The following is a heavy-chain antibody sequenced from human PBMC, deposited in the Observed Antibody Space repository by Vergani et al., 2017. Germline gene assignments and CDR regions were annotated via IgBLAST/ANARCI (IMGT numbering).Heavy chain of an antibody. CDR3: ARVAIYXSSGYYYPLDYFDY. CDR1: GGTFSSYA. J-gene: IGHJ4*02. CDR2: IIPILGTA. V-gene: IGHV1-69*13. D-gene: IGHD3-22*01. Sequence: QVQLVQSGAEVKKPGSSVKVSCKASGGTFSSYAISWVRQAPGQGLEWMGRIIPILGTANYAQKFQGRVTITADESTSTAYMELSSLRSEDTAVYYCARVAIYXSSGYYYPLDYFDYWGQGTLVTVSS.